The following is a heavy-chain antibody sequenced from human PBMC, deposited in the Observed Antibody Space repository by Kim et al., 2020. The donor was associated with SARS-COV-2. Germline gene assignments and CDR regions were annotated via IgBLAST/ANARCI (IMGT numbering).Heavy chain of an antibody. Sequence: GGSLRLSCAASGFTFSSYGMHWVRQAPGKGLEWVAVIWYDGSNKYYADSVKGRFTISRDNSKNTLYLQMNSLRAEDTAVYYCAKPSSEYSSSSFDYWGQGTLVTVSS. J-gene: IGHJ4*02. CDR2: IWYDGSNK. D-gene: IGHD6-6*01. CDR3: AKPSSEYSSSSFDY. V-gene: IGHV3-33*06. CDR1: GFTFSSYG.